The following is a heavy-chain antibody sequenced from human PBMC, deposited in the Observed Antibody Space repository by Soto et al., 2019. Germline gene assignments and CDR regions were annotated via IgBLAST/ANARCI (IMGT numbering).Heavy chain of an antibody. V-gene: IGHV4-39*01. Sequence: SETLSLTCTVSGVSISSSSYYWGWIRQPPGKGLEWIGSIYYSGSTHYNPSLKSRVTISVDTSKNQFSLKLSSVTAADTAVYYCASLRVGANADYWGQGTMVTVSS. CDR2: IYYSGST. CDR3: ASLRVGANADY. J-gene: IGHJ4*02. D-gene: IGHD1-26*01. CDR1: GVSISSSSYY.